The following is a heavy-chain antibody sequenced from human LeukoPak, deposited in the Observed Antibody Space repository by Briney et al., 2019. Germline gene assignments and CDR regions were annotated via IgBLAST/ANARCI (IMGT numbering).Heavy chain of an antibody. V-gene: IGHV4-61*02. CDR1: GGSISSSNYY. CDR3: ARRGRRGYSYGYTRGKDNWFDP. D-gene: IGHD5-18*01. CDR2: IYTSEST. J-gene: IGHJ5*02. Sequence: PSETLSLTCSVSGGSISSSNYYWSWIRQPAGKGLEWIGRIYTSESTNYNPSLKSRVTISVDTSRNQFSLKLSSVTAADTAVYYCARRGRRGYSYGYTRGKDNWFDPWGQGTLVTVSS.